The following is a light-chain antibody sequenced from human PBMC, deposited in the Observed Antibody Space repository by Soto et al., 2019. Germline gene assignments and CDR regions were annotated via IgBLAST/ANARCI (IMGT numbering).Light chain of an antibody. Sequence: DIQMTQSPSTLPASVGDRVTITCRASQTISSWLAWYQQKPGKAPDLLIYDASRLAGGVPSRFSGGGFGTDFTLTITSLQPEDFATYYCQQSHSSPQTFGGGTKVDI. CDR3: QQSHSSPQT. J-gene: IGKJ4*01. CDR2: DAS. V-gene: IGKV1-5*01. CDR1: QTISSW.